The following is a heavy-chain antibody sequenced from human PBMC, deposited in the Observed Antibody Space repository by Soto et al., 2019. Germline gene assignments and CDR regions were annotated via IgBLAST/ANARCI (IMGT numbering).Heavy chain of an antibody. CDR2: IIPIFGTA. V-gene: IGHV1-69*01. Sequence: QVQLVQSGAEVKKPGSSVKVSCKASGGTFSSYAISWVRQAPGQGLEWMGGIIPIFGTANYAQKFQGRVTITADESTGTAYMELSSLRSEDTAVYYCARGKDSSGWYGSATYYYYGMDVWGQGTTVTVSS. D-gene: IGHD6-19*01. J-gene: IGHJ6*02. CDR1: GGTFSSYA. CDR3: ARGKDSSGWYGSATYYYYGMDV.